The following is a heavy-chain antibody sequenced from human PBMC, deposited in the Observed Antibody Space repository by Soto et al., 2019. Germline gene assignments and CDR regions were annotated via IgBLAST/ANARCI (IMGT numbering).Heavy chain of an antibody. D-gene: IGHD2-2*01. Sequence: EVQLLESGGGLVQPGGSLRLSCAASGFTFSTYAMSWVRQAPGKGLEWVSSISGSAGGTYYADSVKGLFTISRDNSKNTLYLQMNSLRAEDTAVYYCAKVGYCSSTNCYDAFDIWGQGTMVTVSS. CDR1: GFTFSTYA. CDR3: AKVGYCSSTNCYDAFDI. V-gene: IGHV3-23*01. J-gene: IGHJ3*02. CDR2: ISGSAGGT.